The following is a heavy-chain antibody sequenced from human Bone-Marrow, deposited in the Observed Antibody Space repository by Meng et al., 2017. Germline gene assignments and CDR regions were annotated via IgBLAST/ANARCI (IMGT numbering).Heavy chain of an antibody. CDR1: GFSLSTTGVG. CDR2: IYWDDDQ. Sequence: QITLKESGPTLVEPTQTLTLTCILSGFSLSTTGVGVGWIRQPPGKALEWLALIYWDDDQRYSPSLKSRLTITKDTPKNQVVLTMTNMDPVDTATYYCAHADSSGYYQAWGQGTLVTVSS. V-gene: IGHV2-5*02. J-gene: IGHJ4*02. D-gene: IGHD3-22*01. CDR3: AHADSSGYYQA.